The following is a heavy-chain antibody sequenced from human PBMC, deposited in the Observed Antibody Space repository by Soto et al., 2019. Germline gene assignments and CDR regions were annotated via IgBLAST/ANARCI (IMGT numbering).Heavy chain of an antibody. J-gene: IGHJ1*01. CDR1: GGSFRSNA. CDR2: IIPIFAIA. Sequence: QVQLVQSGAEVKKPGSSVKVSCKASGGSFRSNALSWVRQAPGQGLEWMGGIIPIFAIANYAQRFQGRVTITADESTGTAYMELSSLRSEDTAVYYCARVGEYCRGAGPQYFEPWGQGPLVTVSS. CDR3: ARVGEYCRGAGPQYFEP. D-gene: IGHD2-15*01. V-gene: IGHV1-69*12.